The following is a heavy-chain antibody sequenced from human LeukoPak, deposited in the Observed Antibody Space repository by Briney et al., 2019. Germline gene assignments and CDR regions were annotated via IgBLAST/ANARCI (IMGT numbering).Heavy chain of an antibody. CDR3: ARGSGPYGSGSYYSY. CDR2: INHSGST. J-gene: IGHJ4*02. V-gene: IGHV4-34*01. D-gene: IGHD3-10*01. CDR1: GGSFSGYY. Sequence: SGTLSLTCAVYGGSFSGYYWSWIRQPPGKGLEWIWEINHSGSTNYNPSLKSRVTISVDTSKNQFSLKLSSVTAADTAVYYCARGSGPYGSGSYYSYWGQGTLVTVSS.